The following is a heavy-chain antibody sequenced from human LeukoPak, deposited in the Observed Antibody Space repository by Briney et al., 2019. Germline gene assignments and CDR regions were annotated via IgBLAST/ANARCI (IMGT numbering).Heavy chain of an antibody. Sequence: GGSLRLSCAASGFIFSDYSMNWVRQAPGKGLEWVASITRSSSDINYVDSVKGRFTISRDNAKNSLYLQMNSLRAEETAVYYCARAVVYGMDVWGQGTTVTVSS. CDR2: ITRSSSDI. CDR1: GFIFSDYS. CDR3: ARAVVYGMDV. D-gene: IGHD2-8*02. J-gene: IGHJ6*02. V-gene: IGHV3-21*01.